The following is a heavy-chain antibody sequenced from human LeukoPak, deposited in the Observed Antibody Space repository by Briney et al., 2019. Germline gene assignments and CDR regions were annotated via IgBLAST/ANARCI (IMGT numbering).Heavy chain of an antibody. J-gene: IGHJ4*02. V-gene: IGHV3-30-3*01. D-gene: IGHD3-9*01. CDR1: GFTFSSYA. Sequence: PGRSLRLSCAASGFTFSSYAMHWVRQAPGKGLEWVAVISYDGSNKYYADSVKGRFTISRDNSKNTLYLQMNSLRAEDTAVYYCAKDVERLDYFDYCGQGTLVTVSS. CDR3: AKDVERLDYFDY. CDR2: ISYDGSNK.